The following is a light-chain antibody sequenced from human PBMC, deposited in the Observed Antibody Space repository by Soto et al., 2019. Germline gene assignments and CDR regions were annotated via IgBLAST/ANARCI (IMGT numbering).Light chain of an antibody. Sequence: EIVMTQSPATLSVSPGERATLSCRARQSVSSNLAWYQQKPGQAPRLLIYGASTRATGIPARFSGSGSGKEFTLTISSLQSEDFAIYFCQQYNNWPPDRTFGQGTKVEIK. CDR3: QQYNNWPPDRT. V-gene: IGKV3-15*01. J-gene: IGKJ1*01. CDR2: GAS. CDR1: QSVSSN.